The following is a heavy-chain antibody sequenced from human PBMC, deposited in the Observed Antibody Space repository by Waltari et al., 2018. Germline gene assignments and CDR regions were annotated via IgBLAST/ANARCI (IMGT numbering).Heavy chain of an antibody. CDR1: GFTFSSYS. Sequence: GFTFSSYSMNWVRQAPGKGLEWVSSISSSSSYIYYADSVKGRFTISRDNAKNSLYLQMNSLRAEDTAVYYCARQWSRSSHFDYWGQGTLVTVSS. J-gene: IGHJ4*02. CDR3: ARQWSRSSHFDY. V-gene: IGHV3-21*01. CDR2: ISSSSSYI. D-gene: IGHD6-13*01.